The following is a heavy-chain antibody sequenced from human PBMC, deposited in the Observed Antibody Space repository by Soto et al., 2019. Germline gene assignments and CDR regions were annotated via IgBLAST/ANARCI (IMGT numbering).Heavy chain of an antibody. J-gene: IGHJ4*02. CDR2: IYNNGRT. CDR3: ARRPENFWSGYPEAFDY. CDR1: GGSISSSS. Sequence: SETLSLTCTVSGGSISSSSWSWIRQPPGRGLEWIGYIYNNGRTDYNPSLKSRVTISVDTSKNHFSLKLSSVTPADTAVYYCARRPENFWSGYPEAFDYWGPGTLVTVSS. V-gene: IGHV4-59*01. D-gene: IGHD3-3*01.